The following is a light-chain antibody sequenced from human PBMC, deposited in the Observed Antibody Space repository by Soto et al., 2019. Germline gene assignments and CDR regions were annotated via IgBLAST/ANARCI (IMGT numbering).Light chain of an antibody. CDR1: QSLRSS. J-gene: IGKJ1*01. CDR3: QPYNIWPQT. Sequence: VMTQSPATLSVSPGERATLSCRASQSLRSSLAWYQQKPGQAPRLLIYGASTRATGIPARFSGSGSVTDFPLTINSLQSEAFAVSFCQPYNIWPQTFGQGPKVDSK. CDR2: GAS. V-gene: IGKV3-15*01.